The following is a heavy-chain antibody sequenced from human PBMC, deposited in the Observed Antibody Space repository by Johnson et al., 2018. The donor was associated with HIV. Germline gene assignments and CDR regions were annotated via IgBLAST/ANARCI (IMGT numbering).Heavy chain of an antibody. CDR3: AGDGGETVVGSGAFDI. CDR1: GFKLYEYD. Sequence: VQLVESGGGVVQPGGSLRISCVASGFKLYEYDVSWVRQVPGKGLEWVSVINWSGGGTADADSVKGRFTISRDNAKNSLSLHMNSLRAEDTAVYYCAGDGGETVVGSGAFDIWGQGTMVTVSS. J-gene: IGHJ3*02. D-gene: IGHD4-23*01. V-gene: IGHV3-20*04. CDR2: INWSGGGT.